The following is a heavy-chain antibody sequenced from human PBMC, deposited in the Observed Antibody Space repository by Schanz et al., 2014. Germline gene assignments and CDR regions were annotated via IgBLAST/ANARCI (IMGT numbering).Heavy chain of an antibody. Sequence: QVQVIQSGPEVKKPGASVKVSCKASGYTFTNHSLHWVRQAPGQGLEWMGRISPSSGGTNYAQNFQGRVTMTKDTSINTAYMELSRLRSDDSAVYYCASDFWSGYSHYYYGLDVWGQGTTVTVSS. CDR2: ISPSSGGT. D-gene: IGHD3-3*01. CDR3: ASDFWSGYSHYYYGLDV. CDR1: GYTFTNHS. J-gene: IGHJ6*02. V-gene: IGHV1-2*06.